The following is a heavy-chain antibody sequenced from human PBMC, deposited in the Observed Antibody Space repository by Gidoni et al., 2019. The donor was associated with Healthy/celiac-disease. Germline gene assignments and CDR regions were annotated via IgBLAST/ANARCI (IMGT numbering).Heavy chain of an antibody. CDR2: IRSKAYGGTT. CDR1: FGDYA. CDR3: TRAEEDGSGSSYDY. Sequence: FGDYAMSWFRQAPGKGLEWVGFIRSKAYGGTTEYAASVKGRFTISRDDSKSIAYLQMNSLKTEDTPVYYCTRAEEDGSGSSYDYWGQGTLVTVSS. D-gene: IGHD3-10*01. V-gene: IGHV3-49*03. J-gene: IGHJ4*02.